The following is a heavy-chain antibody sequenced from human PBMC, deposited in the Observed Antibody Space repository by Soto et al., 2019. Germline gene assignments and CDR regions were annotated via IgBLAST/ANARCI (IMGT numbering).Heavy chain of an antibody. CDR3: ARQQGTAAANDY. D-gene: IGHD6-13*01. J-gene: IGHJ4*02. CDR1: GGTFGSYS. Sequence: QVQLVQSGTEVKEPGSSVKVSCKASGGTFGSYSISWVRQAPGQGLEWMGGIIGIFGTANYAQKFQGRVTITADKSTSTAYMELSSPRSEDTAVYYCARQQGTAAANDYWGQGTLVTVSS. V-gene: IGHV1-69*06. CDR2: IIGIFGTA.